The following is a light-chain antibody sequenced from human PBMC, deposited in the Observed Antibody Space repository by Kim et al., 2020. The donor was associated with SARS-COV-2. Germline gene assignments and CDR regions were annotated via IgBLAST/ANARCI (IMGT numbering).Light chain of an antibody. Sequence: EIQMTQSPATLSASVGDTATLTCRAAQSVGTSLAWYQQKPGKAPKVLIYGASSRNTGVPARFSGSGSGTQFTLTISSLQPDDFAVYYCQQYNSYPTFGQGTKVDIK. V-gene: IGKV1-5*03. CDR2: GAS. CDR1: QSVGTS. CDR3: QQYNSYPT. J-gene: IGKJ1*01.